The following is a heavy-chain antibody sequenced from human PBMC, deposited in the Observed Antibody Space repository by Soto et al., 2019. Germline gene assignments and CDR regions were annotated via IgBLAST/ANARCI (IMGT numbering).Heavy chain of an antibody. Sequence: QVQLVQSGAEVKKPGASVKVSCKASGYTFTSYDINWVRQATGQGLEGMGWMNPNSGNTGYAKKFQGRVTMARNTSISKAAMELRSLRSEDTAVYYCAREKSSWYDYGGQGTLVTVSS. V-gene: IGHV1-8*01. D-gene: IGHD6-13*01. CDR2: MNPNSGNT. CDR3: AREKSSWYDY. J-gene: IGHJ4*02. CDR1: GYTFTSYD.